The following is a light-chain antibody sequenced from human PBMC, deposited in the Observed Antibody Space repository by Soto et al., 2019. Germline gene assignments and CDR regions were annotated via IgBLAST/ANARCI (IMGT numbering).Light chain of an antibody. Sequence: EVVLTQSLGTLSLSPGEGATLSCRASQSVVTSYLAWYQQRDGQSPRLLIYGALYRAPGIPDRFSGSGSGTDFTLSISRLDPEDFAVYYCQYYDESMWTFGQGTKV. CDR2: GAL. J-gene: IGKJ1*01. V-gene: IGKV3-20*01. CDR1: QSVVTSY. CDR3: QYYDESMWT.